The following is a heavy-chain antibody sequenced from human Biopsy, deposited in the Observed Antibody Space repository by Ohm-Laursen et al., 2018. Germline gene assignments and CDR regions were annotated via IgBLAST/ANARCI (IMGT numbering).Heavy chain of an antibody. J-gene: IGHJ3*01. CDR2: IYYRGNT. D-gene: IGHD3-10*01. CDR1: GGSIGGSGDY. Sequence: SGTLSLTCTVSGGSIGGSGDYWSWIRQAPGKGLEWIGNIYYRGNTNYSPSLKSRVTISLDTSKNQFSLKLNSVTATDTAVYYCARRLPLRGHAFDVWGQGTLVTVSS. CDR3: ARRLPLRGHAFDV. V-gene: IGHV4-61*05.